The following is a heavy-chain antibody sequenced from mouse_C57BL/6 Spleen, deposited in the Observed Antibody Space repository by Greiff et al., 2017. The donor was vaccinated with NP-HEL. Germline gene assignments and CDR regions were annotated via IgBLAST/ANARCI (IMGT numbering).Heavy chain of an antibody. D-gene: IGHD2-3*01. CDR1: GFNIKDDY. CDR3: TTGWLLEGAMDY. J-gene: IGHJ4*01. Sequence: EVKLEESGAELVRPGASVKLSCTASGFNIKDDYMHWVKQRPEQGLEWIGWIDPENGDTEYASKFQGKATITADTSSNTAYLQLSSLTSEDTAVYYCTTGWLLEGAMDYWGQGTSVTVSS. CDR2: IDPENGDT. V-gene: IGHV14-4*01.